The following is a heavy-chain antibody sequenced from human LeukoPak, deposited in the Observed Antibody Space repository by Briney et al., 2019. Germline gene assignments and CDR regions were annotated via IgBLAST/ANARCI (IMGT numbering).Heavy chain of an antibody. CDR2: ISHTGGST. CDR1: GFTFNSYA. J-gene: IGHJ3*02. D-gene: IGHD2-2*01. CDR3: AKTSSTDAFDI. Sequence: PGGSLRLSCAASGFTFNSYAMSWVRQAPGKGPEWVSIISHTGGSTYYADSVKGRFTISRDNSKNTLYLQMNSLRAEDTAVYYCAKTSSTDAFDIWGQGTMVTVSS. V-gene: IGHV3-23*01.